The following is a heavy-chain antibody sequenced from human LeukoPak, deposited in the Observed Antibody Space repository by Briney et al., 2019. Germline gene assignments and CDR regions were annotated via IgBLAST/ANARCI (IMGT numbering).Heavy chain of an antibody. CDR3: ARIGGSGSYPYFDY. V-gene: IGHV3-11*04. CDR2: ISSSGSTI. D-gene: IGHD3-10*01. Sequence: PGGSLRLSCAASGFTFSDYYMSWIRQAPGKGLGWVSYISSSGSTIYYADSVKGRFTISRDNAKNSLYLQMNGLRAEDRAVYYCARIGGSGSYPYFDYWVQGTLVTVSS. J-gene: IGHJ4*02. CDR1: GFTFSDYY.